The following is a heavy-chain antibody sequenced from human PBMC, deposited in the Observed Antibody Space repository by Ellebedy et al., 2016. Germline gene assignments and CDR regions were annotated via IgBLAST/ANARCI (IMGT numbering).Heavy chain of an antibody. Sequence: GGSLRLSXAVSGFTVSSNYMSWVRQAPGKGLEWVSIIYRDGSAYYADSVKGRFTISRDNAKNSVYLQMDNLRVDDTALYYCAKDRANWANDYWGQGVVVTVSS. CDR2: IYRDGSA. D-gene: IGHD4/OR15-4a*01. J-gene: IGHJ4*02. CDR1: GFTVSSNY. V-gene: IGHV3-66*01. CDR3: AKDRANWANDY.